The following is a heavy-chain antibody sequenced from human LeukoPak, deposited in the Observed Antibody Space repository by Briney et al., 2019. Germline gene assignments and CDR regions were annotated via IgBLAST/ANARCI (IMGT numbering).Heavy chain of an antibody. V-gene: IGHV3-30-3*01. CDR2: ISYDGSNK. Sequence: GGSLRLSCAASGFTFSSYAMHWVRQAPGKGLEWVAVISYDGSNKYYADSVKGRFTISRDNSKNTLYLQMNCLRAEDTAVYYCARGDSSGWYPDAFDIWGQGTMVTVSS. J-gene: IGHJ3*02. D-gene: IGHD6-19*01. CDR1: GFTFSSYA. CDR3: ARGDSSGWYPDAFDI.